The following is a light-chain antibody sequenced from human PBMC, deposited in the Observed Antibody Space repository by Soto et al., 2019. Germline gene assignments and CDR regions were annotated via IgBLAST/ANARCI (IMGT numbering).Light chain of an antibody. J-gene: IGKJ1*01. Sequence: DIVVTQSPESLAVSLGERATINCRSSQSLLLSSSHENCLAWYQQKPGQPPRLLIYWASTRESGVPDRFSGXXXXXXXTLTISSLQAEDVALYYCQQYYSPPWTFGQGTKVEIK. CDR2: WAS. V-gene: IGKV4-1*01. CDR1: QSLLLSSSHENC. CDR3: QQYYSPPWT.